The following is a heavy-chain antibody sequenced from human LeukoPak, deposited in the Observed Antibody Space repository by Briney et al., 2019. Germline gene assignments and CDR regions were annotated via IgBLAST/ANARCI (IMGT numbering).Heavy chain of an antibody. CDR3: AKRGVVIRVILVGFHKEANYFDS. D-gene: IGHD3-10*01. Sequence: GGSLRLSCAISGITLSNYGMSWVRQPPGKGLEWVAGLSASGGSTNYADSVKGRFTISRDNPKNTLYLQMNSLRAEDTAVYFCAKRGVVIRVILVGFHKEANYFDSWGQGALVTVSS. J-gene: IGHJ4*02. CDR1: GITLSNYG. V-gene: IGHV3-23*01. CDR2: LSASGGST.